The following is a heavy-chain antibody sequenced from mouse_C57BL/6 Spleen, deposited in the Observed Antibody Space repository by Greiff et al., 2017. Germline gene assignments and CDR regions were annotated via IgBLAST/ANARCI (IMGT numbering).Heavy chain of an antibody. CDR3: ARQTPGWYFDV. J-gene: IGHJ1*03. CDR1: GFTFSSYT. Sequence: EVQLVESGGGLVKPGGSLKLSCAASGFTFSSYTMSWVRQTPEKRLEWVATISGGGGNTYYPDSVKGRFTISRDNAKNTLYLQMSSLRSEDTALYYCARQTPGWYFDVWGTGTTVTVSS. V-gene: IGHV5-9*01. CDR2: ISGGGGNT.